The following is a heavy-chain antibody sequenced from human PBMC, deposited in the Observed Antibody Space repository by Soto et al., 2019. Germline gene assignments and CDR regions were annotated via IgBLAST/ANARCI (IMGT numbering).Heavy chain of an antibody. V-gene: IGHV4-61*01. CDR1: GGSVSSGSYY. D-gene: IGHD3-3*01. CDR3: VRVGPRITIFGVVIFPPNYYYYGMDV. Sequence: QVQLQESGPGLVKPSETLSLTCTVSGGSVSSGSYYWSWIRQPPGKGLEWIGYIYYSGSTNYNPSLKRRVTISVDTSKNQFSLKLSSVTAADTAVYYCVRVGPRITIFGVVIFPPNYYYYGMDVWGQGTTVTVSS. CDR2: IYYSGST. J-gene: IGHJ6*02.